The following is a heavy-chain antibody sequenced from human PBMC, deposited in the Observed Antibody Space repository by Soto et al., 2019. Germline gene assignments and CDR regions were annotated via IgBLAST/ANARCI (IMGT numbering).Heavy chain of an antibody. D-gene: IGHD3-16*01. CDR1: GGSFSGYY. Sequence: QVQLQQWGAGLLKPSQTLSLTCAVYGGSFSGYYWSWIRQPPGKGLQWIGEINHSGSANSNPSLKSRVTISVDMSKNQFSLKLSSVTAADTAVYYCARGHQGAYFDYWGRGTPVTVSS. CDR2: INHSGSA. J-gene: IGHJ4*02. V-gene: IGHV4-34*01. CDR3: ARGHQGAYFDY.